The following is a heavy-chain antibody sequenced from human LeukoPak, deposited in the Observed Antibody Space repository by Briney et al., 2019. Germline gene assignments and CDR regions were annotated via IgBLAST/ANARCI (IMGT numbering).Heavy chain of an antibody. D-gene: IGHD6-19*01. CDR3: ARGRYTSGWYPDYFDY. J-gene: IGHJ4*02. V-gene: IGHV3-7*01. CDR1: GFTFSSSW. Sequence: GGSLRLSCAASGFTFSSSWMSWVRQASGKGLEWVGNIKQDGSDKYYVASVKGRFTISRDNAKNSLYLQMSSLRAEDAAVYYCARGRYTSGWYPDYFDYWGQGTLVTVSS. CDR2: IKQDGSDK.